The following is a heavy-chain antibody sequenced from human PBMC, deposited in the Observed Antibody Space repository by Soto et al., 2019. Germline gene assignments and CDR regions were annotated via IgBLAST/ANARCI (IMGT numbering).Heavy chain of an antibody. D-gene: IGHD3-22*01. Sequence: QVQLVESGGGVVQPGRSLRLSCAASGFTFSSYGMHWVRQAPGKGLEWVAVISYDGSNKYYADSVKGRFTISRDNSKNPLYLQMNSLRAEDTAVYYCAKDYYDSSGYSSLDYWGQGTLVTVSS. J-gene: IGHJ4*02. CDR1: GFTFSSYG. CDR2: ISYDGSNK. V-gene: IGHV3-30*18. CDR3: AKDYYDSSGYSSLDY.